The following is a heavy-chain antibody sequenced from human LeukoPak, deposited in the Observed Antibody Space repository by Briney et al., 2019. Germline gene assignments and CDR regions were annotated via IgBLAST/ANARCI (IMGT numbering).Heavy chain of an antibody. CDR1: GYTFTGYY. Sequence: ASVKVSCKASGYTFTGYYMHCVRQAPGQGLEWMGWINPNSGGTNYAQKFQGRVTMTRDTSISTAYMELSRLRSDDTAVYYSARDLERRRYYDFWSGYYTFDYWGQGTLVTVSS. CDR2: INPNSGGT. CDR3: ARDLERRRYYDFWSGYYTFDY. D-gene: IGHD3-3*01. V-gene: IGHV1-2*02. J-gene: IGHJ4*02.